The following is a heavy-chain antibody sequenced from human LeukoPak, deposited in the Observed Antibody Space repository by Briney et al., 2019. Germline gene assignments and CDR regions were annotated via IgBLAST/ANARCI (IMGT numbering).Heavy chain of an antibody. CDR1: GFTVSSYG. J-gene: IGHJ4*02. Sequence: PGGSLRLSCAASGFTVSSYGMHWVRQAPGKGLEWVAFIPYDGTNKYYADSVKGRFTISRDNSKNTLYLQMNSLRAADTALYYCVQGTRRGAITMVRGVIGKSYYFDSWGQGTLVTVAS. CDR2: IPYDGTNK. D-gene: IGHD3-10*01. CDR3: VQGTRRGAITMVRGVIGKSYYFDS. V-gene: IGHV3-30*02.